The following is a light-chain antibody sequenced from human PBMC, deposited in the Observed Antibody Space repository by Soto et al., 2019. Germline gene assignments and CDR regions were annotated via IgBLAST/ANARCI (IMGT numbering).Light chain of an antibody. J-gene: IGKJ1*01. CDR3: QQYNSYSPAT. V-gene: IGKV1-5*01. CDR2: DAS. Sequence: DSQITQSPSSLSASVGDRVTINCRASQSISSWLAWYQQKPGKAPKLLIYDASSLESGVPSRFSGSGSGTEFTLTISSLQPDDFATYYCQQYNSYSPATFGQGTKVDIK. CDR1: QSISSW.